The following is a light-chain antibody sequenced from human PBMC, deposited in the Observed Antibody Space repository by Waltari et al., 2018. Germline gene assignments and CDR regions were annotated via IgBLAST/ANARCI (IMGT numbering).Light chain of an antibody. CDR2: DVT. Sequence: QSALTQPPSASGSLGQSVPISCTGTSRDVGGYNYVSWYQQHPGKAPKLMIYDVTKRPSGVPDRFSGSKSGNTASLTVSGLQAEDEADYYCSSYAGSNKVFGTGTKVTVL. V-gene: IGLV2-8*01. CDR1: SRDVGGYNY. J-gene: IGLJ1*01. CDR3: SSYAGSNKV.